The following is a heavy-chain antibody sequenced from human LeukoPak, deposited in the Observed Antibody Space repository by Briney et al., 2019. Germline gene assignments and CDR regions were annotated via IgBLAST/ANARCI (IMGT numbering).Heavy chain of an antibody. CDR2: ITRDGGSS. CDR1: GFTFDDYI. V-gene: IGHV3-43*01. Sequence: PGGSLRLSCAASGFTFDDYIMHWVRQAPGKGLEWVCLITRDGGSSYYADSVKGRFTISRDNSRYSLSLQMNNLRAEDTALYYCATETQKYFLHWGQGTLVTVSS. CDR3: ATETQKYFLH. J-gene: IGHJ1*01.